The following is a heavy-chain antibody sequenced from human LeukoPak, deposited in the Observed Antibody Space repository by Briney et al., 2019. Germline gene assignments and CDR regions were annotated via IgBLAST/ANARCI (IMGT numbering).Heavy chain of an antibody. CDR1: GFTFSSYW. V-gene: IGHV3-74*01. CDR2: INSDGSST. Sequence: GGSLRLSCAASGFTFSSYWMHWVRQAPGKGLVWVLRINSDGSSTSYADSVKGRFTISRDNAKNTLYLQMNSLRAEDTAVYYCARDHTQWLTTLDAFDIWGQGTMVTVSS. D-gene: IGHD6-19*01. CDR3: ARDHTQWLTTLDAFDI. J-gene: IGHJ3*02.